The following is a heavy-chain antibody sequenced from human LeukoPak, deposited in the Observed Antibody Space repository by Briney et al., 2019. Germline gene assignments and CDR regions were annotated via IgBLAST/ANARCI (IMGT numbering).Heavy chain of an antibody. J-gene: IGHJ4*02. D-gene: IGHD6-19*01. Sequence: GGSLRLSCAASGFTFSSYAISWVRQAPGKGLEWVSAISKSGDSTYYADSVKGRFTISRDNSKNTIYLQMDSLRVEDTAVYYCAKLSGWTGWFFDYWGQGTVVTVSS. CDR2: ISKSGDST. CDR3: AKLSGWTGWFFDY. CDR1: GFTFSSYA. V-gene: IGHV3-23*01.